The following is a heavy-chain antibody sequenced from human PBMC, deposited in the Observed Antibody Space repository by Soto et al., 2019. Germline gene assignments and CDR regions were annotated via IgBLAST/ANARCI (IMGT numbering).Heavy chain of an antibody. CDR1: GFSLSTSGVA. D-gene: IGHD3-3*01. Sequence: QITLKESGPTLVKPTQTLTLTCTFSGFSLSTSGVAVGWIRQAPRKAPEWLAFIFWDDDKRYSPSLENMLTITKDTSKNQVVLTMTHMDPVDTATDYGARIFDCWSGYYFSYWGRGTLVTVSS. J-gene: IGHJ4*02. V-gene: IGHV2-5*02. CDR3: ARIFDCWSGYYFSY. CDR2: IFWDDDK.